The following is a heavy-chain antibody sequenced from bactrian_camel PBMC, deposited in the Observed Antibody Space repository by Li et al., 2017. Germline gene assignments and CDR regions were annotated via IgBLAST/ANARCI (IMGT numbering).Heavy chain of an antibody. J-gene: IGHJ4*01. CDR2: FDRDGKI. CDR1: AYLINGWH. V-gene: IGHV3S53*01. Sequence: HVQLVESGGGSVQAGGSLRLSCAAAAYLINGWHMGWFRQAPGKEREGVASFDRDGKIRYADSVKGRFTISKDNVKNTLDLQMDNLQPGDTGMYYCAADSRPLAYGIPRKIGYSGQGTQVTVS. D-gene: IGHD2*01.